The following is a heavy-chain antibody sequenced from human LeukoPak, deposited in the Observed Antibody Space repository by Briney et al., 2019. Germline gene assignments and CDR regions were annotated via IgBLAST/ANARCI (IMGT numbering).Heavy chain of an antibody. CDR3: GREGATVATQIDY. Sequence: GGSLRLSCAASGYTFSGYWMQWVRQAPGKGLVWVSRISRDGSTISYADSVKGRFTVSRDNAKDTLYLQMNSLRVEDTAVYFCGREGATVATQIDYWGQGTLATVFS. V-gene: IGHV3-74*01. CDR1: GYTFSGYW. D-gene: IGHD4-23*01. J-gene: IGHJ4*02. CDR2: ISRDGSTI.